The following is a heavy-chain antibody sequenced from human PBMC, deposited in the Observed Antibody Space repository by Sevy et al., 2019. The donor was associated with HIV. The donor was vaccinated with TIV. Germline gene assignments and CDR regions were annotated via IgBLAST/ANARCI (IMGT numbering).Heavy chain of an antibody. CDR1: GFTFSSYS. CDR2: ISYNGSKK. Sequence: GGSLRLSCAASGFTFSSYSMHWVRQAPGKGLEWVAVISYNGSKKYYAESVKGRFTISRDNSKNTRYLQMNSRRAEDTAGYYCARGSAIVLVPAAMRDGMDVWGQGTTVTVSS. J-gene: IGHJ6*02. D-gene: IGHD2-2*01. CDR3: ARGSAIVLVPAAMRDGMDV. V-gene: IGHV3-30-3*01.